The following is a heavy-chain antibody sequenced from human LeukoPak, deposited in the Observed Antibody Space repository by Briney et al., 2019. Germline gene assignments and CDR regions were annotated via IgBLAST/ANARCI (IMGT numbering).Heavy chain of an antibody. D-gene: IGHD2-15*01. CDR1: GYTFTSYG. V-gene: IGHV1-18*01. J-gene: IGHJ4*02. CDR2: ISAYNGNT. CDR3: ARIYCSGGSCPNDY. Sequence: ASVKVSCKASGYTFTSYGISWVRQAPGQGLEWMGWISAYNGNTNYAQKLQGRVTVTTDTSTSTAYMELRSLRSDDTAVYYCARIYCSGGSCPNDYWGQGTLVTVSS.